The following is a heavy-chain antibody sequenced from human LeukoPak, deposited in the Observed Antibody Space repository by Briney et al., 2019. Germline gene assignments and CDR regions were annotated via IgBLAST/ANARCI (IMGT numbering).Heavy chain of an antibody. V-gene: IGHV3-9*01. CDR2: ISWNSGSI. CDR3: AKALMKGYYYYGMDV. J-gene: IGHJ6*02. D-gene: IGHD2-8*01. CDR1: GFTFDDYA. Sequence: GRSLRLSCAASGFTFDDYAMHWVRQAPGKGLEGVSGISWNSGSIGYADSVKGRFTISRDNAKNSLYLQMNSLRAEDTALYYCAKALMKGYYYYGMDVWGQGTTVTVSS.